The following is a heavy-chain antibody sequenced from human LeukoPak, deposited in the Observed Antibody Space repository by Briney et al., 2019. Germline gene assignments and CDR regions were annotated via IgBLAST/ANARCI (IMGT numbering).Heavy chain of an antibody. J-gene: IGHJ5*02. V-gene: IGHV4-34*01. CDR2: ISPNGGT. CDR1: AGSFSGYY. CDR3: ARIKRVGATTRSIWIDP. Sequence: ASETLSLTCAVYAGSFSGYYWTWIRQSPEKGLEWIGQISPNGGTNYNPSLQSRGTISLDTAKNQFSLKLTSVTAADTAVYYCARIKRVGATTRSIWIDPWGQGTRVTVSS. D-gene: IGHD1-26*01.